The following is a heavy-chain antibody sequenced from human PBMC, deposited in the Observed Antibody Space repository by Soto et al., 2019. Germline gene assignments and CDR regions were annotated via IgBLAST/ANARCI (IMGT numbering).Heavy chain of an antibody. CDR2: IYPGDSDT. J-gene: IGHJ3*01. D-gene: IGHD1-1*01. V-gene: IGHV5-51*01. Sequence: PGESLNISCKGSGYSFTSYWIGWVRQMPGKGLEWLGIIYPGDSDTRYSPSFQGQVTISADKSISTAYLQWSSLKASDTAHYYCVRDQLYFNDFSGRPVNGFDVWGQGTMVTVSS. CDR1: GYSFTSYW. CDR3: VRDQLYFNDFSGRPVNGFDV.